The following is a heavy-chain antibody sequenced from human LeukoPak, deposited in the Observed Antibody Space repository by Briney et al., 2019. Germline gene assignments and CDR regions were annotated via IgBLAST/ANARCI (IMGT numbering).Heavy chain of an antibody. CDR2: IYHSGST. V-gene: IGHV4-30-2*01. CDR1: GGSISSGGYY. J-gene: IGHJ4*02. Sequence: SETLSLTCTVSGGSISSGGYYWSWIRQPPGKGLEWIGYIYHSGSTYYNPSLKSRVTISVDRAKNQFSLKLSSVTAADTAVYYCARGPYYDILTAYYAPFDYWGQGTLVTVSS. D-gene: IGHD3-9*01. CDR3: ARGPYYDILTAYYAPFDY.